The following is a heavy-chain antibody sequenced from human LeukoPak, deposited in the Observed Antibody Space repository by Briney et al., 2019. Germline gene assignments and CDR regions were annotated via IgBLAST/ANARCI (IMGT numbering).Heavy chain of an antibody. D-gene: IGHD2-8*01. CDR1: GYTFTSYA. V-gene: IGHV7-4-1*02. J-gene: IGHJ5*02. CDR2: INTNTGNP. Sequence: ASVKVSCQASGYTFTSYAMNWVRQAPGQGLEWMGWINTNTGNPTYVQGFTGRFVFSLDTSVSTAYLQISSLKAEDTAVYYCVRDSKGLLYGKLDPWGQGTLVTVSS. CDR3: VRDSKGLLYGKLDP.